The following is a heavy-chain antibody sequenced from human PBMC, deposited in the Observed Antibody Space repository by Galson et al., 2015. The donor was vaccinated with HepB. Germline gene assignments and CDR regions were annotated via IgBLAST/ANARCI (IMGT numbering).Heavy chain of an antibody. V-gene: IGHV5-10-1*01. Sequence: QSGAEVKKPGESLRISCKGSGYSFTSYWISWVRQMPGKGLEWMGRIDPSDSYTNYSPSFQGHVTISADKSISTAYLQWSSLKASDTAMYYCARQVVVAATNYYYYGMDVWGQGTTVTVSS. CDR2: IDPSDSYT. D-gene: IGHD2-15*01. J-gene: IGHJ6*02. CDR3: ARQVVVAATNYYYYGMDV. CDR1: GYSFTSYW.